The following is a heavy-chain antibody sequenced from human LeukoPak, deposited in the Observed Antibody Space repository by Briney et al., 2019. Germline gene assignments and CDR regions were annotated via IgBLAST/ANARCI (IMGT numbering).Heavy chain of an antibody. Sequence: PSETLSLTCTVSGASISSYYWSWIRQPXGKGLEWIGYIYYSGSTNYNPSLKSRVTISVDTSKNQFSLNLSSVTAADTAVYFCASSGTTRNWFDPWGQGTLVTVSS. CDR3: ASSGTTRNWFDP. CDR2: IYYSGST. J-gene: IGHJ5*02. V-gene: IGHV4-59*01. D-gene: IGHD1-1*01. CDR1: GASISSYY.